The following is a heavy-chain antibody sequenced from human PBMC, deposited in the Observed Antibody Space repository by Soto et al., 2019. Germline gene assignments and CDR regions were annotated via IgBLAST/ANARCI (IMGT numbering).Heavy chain of an antibody. V-gene: IGHV3-23*01. Sequence: EVQVLESGGDLVQPGGSLRLSCAASGFTFSTYAMNWVRQAPGKGLEWVSAITENGASTYYAESVKGRLSTSRDNSKNTLYLQMNSLRAEDTAVYYCVKSRVRYSGHDYGSYFDQWGQGTLVIVSS. CDR2: ITENGAST. CDR3: VKSRVRYSGHDYGSYFDQ. D-gene: IGHD5-12*01. J-gene: IGHJ4*02. CDR1: GFTFSTYA.